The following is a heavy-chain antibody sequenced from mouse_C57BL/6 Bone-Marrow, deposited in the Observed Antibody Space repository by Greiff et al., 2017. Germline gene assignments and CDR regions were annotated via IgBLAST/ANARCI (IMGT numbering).Heavy chain of an antibody. J-gene: IGHJ1*03. CDR3: ARWRDGYSYCDFDV. V-gene: IGHV1-50*01. Sequence: QVQLQQPGAELVKPGASVKLSCKASGYTFPSYWMQWVKQRPGQGLEWIGEIDPSDSYTNYNQKFKGKATLTVDTSSSTAYMQLSSLTSEDSAVLYCARWRDGYSYCDFDVWGTGTTVTVSS. D-gene: IGHD2-3*01. CDR1: GYTFPSYW. CDR2: IDPSDSYT.